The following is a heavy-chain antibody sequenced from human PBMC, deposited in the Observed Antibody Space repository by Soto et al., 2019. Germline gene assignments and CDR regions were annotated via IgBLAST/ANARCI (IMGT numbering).Heavy chain of an antibody. CDR2: INPNSGGT. CDR3: ARGPATKTTVTTDDAFDI. V-gene: IGHV1-2*04. Sequence: ASVKVSCKASGYTFTGYYMHWVRQAPGQGLEWMGWINPNSGGTNYAQKFQGWVTMTRDTSISTAYMELSRLRSDDTAVYYCARGPATKTTVTTDDAFDIWGQGTMVTVS. D-gene: IGHD4-17*01. CDR1: GYTFTGYY. J-gene: IGHJ3*02.